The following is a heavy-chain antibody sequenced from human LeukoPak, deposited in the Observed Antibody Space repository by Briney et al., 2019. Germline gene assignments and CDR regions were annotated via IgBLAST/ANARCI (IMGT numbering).Heavy chain of an antibody. V-gene: IGHV4-39*01. CDR3: ARHSFYYYYYIDV. CDR2: VYYSGST. CDR1: GGSISSSAYY. J-gene: IGHJ6*03. Sequence: SETLSLTCTVSGGSISSSAYYWGWIRQSPGKGLEWIGDVYYSGSTFYNPSLMSRVTISADTSMNQFSLKLSSVTAADTAVYYRARHSFYYYYYIDVWGKGTTVIVSS.